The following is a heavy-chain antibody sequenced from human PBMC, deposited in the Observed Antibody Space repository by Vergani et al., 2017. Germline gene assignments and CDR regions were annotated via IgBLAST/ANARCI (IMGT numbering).Heavy chain of an antibody. CDR2: ISSSSSYI. J-gene: IGHJ6*02. CDR3: ARHRYYRGSGSYPYFYYYGLDV. V-gene: IGHV3-21*01. CDR1: GFTFSSYS. Sequence: EVHLVESGGGLVKRGGSLRLSCAASGFTFSSYSMNWVRQAPGKGLEWVSSISSSSSYIHYSDSLKGRFTISRDNAKSSLYLQMNSLRAEDTGVYYCARHRYYRGSGSYPYFYYYGLDVWGQGTAVTVSS. D-gene: IGHD3-10*01.